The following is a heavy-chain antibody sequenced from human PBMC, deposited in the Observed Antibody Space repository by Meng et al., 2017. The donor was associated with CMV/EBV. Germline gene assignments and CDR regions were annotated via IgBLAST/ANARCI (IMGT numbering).Heavy chain of an antibody. CDR1: VYTFIDHY. V-gene: IGHV1-2*02. CDR3: ARYRVDIVATTPFDY. Sequence: ASVKVSCKASVYTFIDHYIHWVRQAPGQGLEWTGWINPDSGGTNYARKFQGRVTMTRDTSISTAYMELSRLTPDDTAVYYCARYRVDIVATTPFDYWGQGTLVTVSS. CDR2: INPDSGGT. J-gene: IGHJ4*02. D-gene: IGHD5-12*01.